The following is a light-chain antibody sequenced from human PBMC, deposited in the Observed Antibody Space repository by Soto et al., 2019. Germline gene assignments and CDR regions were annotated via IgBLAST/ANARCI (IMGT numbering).Light chain of an antibody. CDR2: DVS. CDR1: SSDVGGYNY. Sequence: QSALTQPASVSWSPGQSITISCTGTSSDVGGYNYVSWYQQHPGKAPKLMIYDVSNRPSGVSNRFSGSKSGNTATLTISGLRAEGESDYYCSSYTSSSTWVFGGGTKLTVL. CDR3: SSYTSSSTWV. J-gene: IGLJ3*02. V-gene: IGLV2-14*01.